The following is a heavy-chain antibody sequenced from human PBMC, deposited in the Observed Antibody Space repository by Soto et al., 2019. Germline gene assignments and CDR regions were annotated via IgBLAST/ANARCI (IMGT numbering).Heavy chain of an antibody. V-gene: IGHV3-23*01. CDR3: AKDTYLLPSPGVFDS. J-gene: IGHJ4*01. Sequence: GGSLRLSCAASGFNFNNYAMSWVRQAPGKGLEWVSAISGSGSTTYHADSVKGRFTISRDNSKNTLYLQMNSLRAEETAVYWCAKDTYLLPSPGVFDSWGHGTLVTVSS. D-gene: IGHD3-3*02. CDR2: ISGSGSTT. CDR1: GFNFNNYA.